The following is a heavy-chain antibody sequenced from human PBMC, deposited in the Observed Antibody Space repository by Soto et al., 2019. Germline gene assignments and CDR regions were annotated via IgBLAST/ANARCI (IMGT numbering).Heavy chain of an antibody. CDR3: ARGLNWFDP. V-gene: IGHV3-7*01. J-gene: IGHJ5*02. CDR1: VFIFSTYW. CDR2: IKQDGSEK. Sequence: WWSLRLSCSASVFIFSTYWMTWFRQAPGKGLEWVANIKQDGSEKHYVDSVKGRFTISRDNAKNSLFLQMNSLRAEDAAVYYCARGLNWFDPWGQGTLVTVSS.